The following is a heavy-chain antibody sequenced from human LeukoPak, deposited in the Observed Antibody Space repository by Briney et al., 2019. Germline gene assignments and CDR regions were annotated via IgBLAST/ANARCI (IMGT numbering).Heavy chain of an antibody. D-gene: IGHD2-2*02. CDR2: INQDGSEK. CDR1: GFSFNNDW. Sequence: PGGSLRLSCATSGFSFNNDWMDWFRQAPGKGLEWVANINQDGSEKNCLDSVKGRFTISRDNAKNSLYLQMNSLRAEDTALYYCARAIGVTCISTSCYSFDCWGQGTLVTVSS. J-gene: IGHJ4*02. CDR3: ARAIGVTCISTSCYSFDC. V-gene: IGHV3-7*03.